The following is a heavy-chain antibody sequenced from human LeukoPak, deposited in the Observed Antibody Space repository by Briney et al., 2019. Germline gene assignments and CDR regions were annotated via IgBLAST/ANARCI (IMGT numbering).Heavy chain of an antibody. Sequence: GGSLRLSCAASGFIFSSYEMNWVRQAPGKGLEWISYISGSGSTMYYADSVKGRFTISRDNAKNSLYLQMNSLRAEDTAIYYCATSGRYAEDAFDIWGQGTMVTVSS. D-gene: IGHD1-7*01. CDR2: ISGSGSTM. J-gene: IGHJ3*02. V-gene: IGHV3-48*03. CDR1: GFIFSSYE. CDR3: ATSGRYAEDAFDI.